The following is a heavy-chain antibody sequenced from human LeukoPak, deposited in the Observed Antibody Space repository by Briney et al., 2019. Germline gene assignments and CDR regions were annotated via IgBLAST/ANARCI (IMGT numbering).Heavy chain of an antibody. Sequence: SETLSLTCSVSGGSISSYYWSWIRQPPGKGLECIGYIYYSGSTNYNPSLKSRVTISVDTSKNHFSLNLSSVTAADTAVYYCARRVRAYCSGGSCYDDWYFDLWGRGTLVTVSS. D-gene: IGHD2-15*01. CDR3: ARRVRAYCSGGSCYDDWYFDL. CDR2: IYYSGST. J-gene: IGHJ2*01. V-gene: IGHV4-59*08. CDR1: GGSISSYY.